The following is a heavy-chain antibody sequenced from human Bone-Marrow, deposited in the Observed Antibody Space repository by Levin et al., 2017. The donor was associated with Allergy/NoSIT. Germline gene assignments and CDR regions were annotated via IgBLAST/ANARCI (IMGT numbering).Heavy chain of an antibody. CDR3: TTLYYDSSGYPAPIWWYFDL. CDR2: IKSKTDGGTT. V-gene: IGHV3-15*01. J-gene: IGHJ2*01. Sequence: GGSLRLSCAASGFTFSNAWMSWVRQAPGKGLEWVGRIKSKTDGGTTDYAAPVKGRFTISRDDSKNTLYLQMNSLKTEDTAVYYCTTLYYDSSGYPAPIWWYFDLWGRGTLVTVSS. CDR1: GFTFSNAW. D-gene: IGHD3-22*01.